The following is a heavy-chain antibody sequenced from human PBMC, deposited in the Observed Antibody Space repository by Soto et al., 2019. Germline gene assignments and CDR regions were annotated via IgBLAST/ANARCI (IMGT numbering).Heavy chain of an antibody. V-gene: IGHV1-3*01. Sequence: GASVKVSCKASGYTFTSYAMHWVRQAPGQRLEWMGWIDAGNGNTKYSQKFQGRVTITRDTSASTAYMELSSLRSEDTAVYYCARGTAETGNWFDPWGQGTLVTVSS. J-gene: IGHJ5*02. CDR2: IDAGNGNT. CDR1: GYTFTSYA. D-gene: IGHD1-1*01. CDR3: ARGTAETGNWFDP.